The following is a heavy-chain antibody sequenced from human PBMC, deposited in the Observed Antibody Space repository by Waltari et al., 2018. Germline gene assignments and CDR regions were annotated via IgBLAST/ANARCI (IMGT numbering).Heavy chain of an antibody. CDR1: GYSISSGYY. J-gene: IGHJ2*01. CDR2: IYHSGST. CDR3: ASTIFGVVIGTGYFDL. Sequence: QVQLQESGPGLVKPSETLSLTCAVSGYSISSGYYWGWIRQPPGKGLEWIGSIYHSGSTYYNPSRKSRVTISVDTSKNQFSLKLSSVTAADTAVYYCASTIFGVVIGTGYFDLWGRGTLVTVSS. V-gene: IGHV4-38-2*01. D-gene: IGHD3-3*01.